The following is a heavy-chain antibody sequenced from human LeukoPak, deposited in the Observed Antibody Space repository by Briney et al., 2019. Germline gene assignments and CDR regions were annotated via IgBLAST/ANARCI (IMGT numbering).Heavy chain of an antibody. V-gene: IGHV3-21*01. CDR2: ISSSSSYI. D-gene: IGHD6-6*01. Sequence: GGSLRLSCAAPGFTFSSYSMNWVRQAPGKGLEWVSSISSSSSYIYYADSVKGRFTISRDNAKNSLYLQMNSLRAEDTAVYYCARDSLYSSSSGEYDYWGQGTLVTVSS. J-gene: IGHJ4*02. CDR1: GFTFSSYS. CDR3: ARDSLYSSSSGEYDY.